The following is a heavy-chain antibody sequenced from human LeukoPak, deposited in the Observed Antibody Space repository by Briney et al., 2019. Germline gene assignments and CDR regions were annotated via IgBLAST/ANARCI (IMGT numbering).Heavy chain of an antibody. D-gene: IGHD3-22*01. Sequence: ASVKVSCKASGYTFTGYYMHWVRQAPGQGLEWMGWINPNSGGTNYAQKFQGRVTMTRDTSISTAYMERSRLRSDDTAVYYCARDLRAYYYDSSGNDYFDYWGQGTLVTVSS. CDR3: ARDLRAYYYDSSGNDYFDY. J-gene: IGHJ4*02. CDR2: INPNSGGT. V-gene: IGHV1-2*02. CDR1: GYTFTGYY.